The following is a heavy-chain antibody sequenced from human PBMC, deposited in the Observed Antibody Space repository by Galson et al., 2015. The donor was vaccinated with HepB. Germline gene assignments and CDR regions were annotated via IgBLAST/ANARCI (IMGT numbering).Heavy chain of an antibody. V-gene: IGHV3-73*01. D-gene: IGHD1-26*01. J-gene: IGHJ4*02. CDR2: IRSKPNNYAT. Sequence: SLRLSCAASGFTFSGSAMHWVRQASGKGLEWVGRIRSKPNNYATAYGASVKGRFIISRDDSKNTAYLQLNSLKIEDTAVYYCGRRLGEVGSDYWGQGSLVTVSS. CDR3: GRRLGEVGSDY. CDR1: GFTFSGSA.